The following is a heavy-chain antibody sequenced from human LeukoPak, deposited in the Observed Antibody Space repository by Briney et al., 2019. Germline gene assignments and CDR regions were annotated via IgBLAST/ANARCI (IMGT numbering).Heavy chain of an antibody. Sequence: PSETLSLTCTVSGGSISSYYWSWIRQPAGKGLEWIGRIYTSGSTNYNPSLKSRVTMSVDTSKNLFSLKLSSVTAADTAVYYCARELLDIVVVPAADYYYYMDVWGKGTTVTVSS. CDR1: GGSISSYY. CDR2: IYTSGST. J-gene: IGHJ6*03. V-gene: IGHV4-4*07. D-gene: IGHD2-2*03. CDR3: ARELLDIVVVPAADYYYYMDV.